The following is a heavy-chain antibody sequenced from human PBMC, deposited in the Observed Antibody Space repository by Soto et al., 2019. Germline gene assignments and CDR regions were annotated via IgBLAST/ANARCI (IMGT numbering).Heavy chain of an antibody. CDR2: IYSGGST. V-gene: IGHV3-66*01. D-gene: IGHD3-3*01. CDR1: GFTVSSNY. J-gene: IGHJ4*02. Sequence: EVQLVESGGGLVQPGGSLRLSCAASGFTVSSNYMSWVRQAPGKGLEWVSVIYSGGSTYYADSVKGRFTISRDNSKNTLYLQMNSLRAEDTAVYYWARAIWSGYYREGYYFDYWGQGTLVTVSS. CDR3: ARAIWSGYYREGYYFDY.